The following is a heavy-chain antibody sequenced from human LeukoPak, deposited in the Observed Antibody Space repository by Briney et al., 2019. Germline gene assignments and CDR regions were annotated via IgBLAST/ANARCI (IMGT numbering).Heavy chain of an antibody. CDR1: GYTFTSYD. CDR2: MNPNSGNT. Sequence: GASVKVSCKASGYTFTSYDINWVRQATGQGLEWMGWMNPNSGNTGYAQKFQGRVTITRNTSISTAYMELSSLRSEDTAVYYCAARHYDFWSGYMDVWGKGTTVTVSS. D-gene: IGHD3-3*01. V-gene: IGHV1-8*03. J-gene: IGHJ6*03. CDR3: AARHYDFWSGYMDV.